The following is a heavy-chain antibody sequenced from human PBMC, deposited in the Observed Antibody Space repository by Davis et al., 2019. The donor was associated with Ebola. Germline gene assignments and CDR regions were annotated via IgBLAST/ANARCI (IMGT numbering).Heavy chain of an antibody. CDR3: ATGATYYYAD. J-gene: IGHJ4*02. CDR1: GFTFSTQS. Sequence: GESLKISCAASGFTFSTQSMHWVRQAPGQGLECVAVISHENDEYYADSVKGRFTMSRDNSRKMAFLQMSSLGADDTAVYYCATGATYYYADWGQGTQVTVSS. D-gene: IGHD3-22*01. V-gene: IGHV3-30-3*01. CDR2: ISHENDE.